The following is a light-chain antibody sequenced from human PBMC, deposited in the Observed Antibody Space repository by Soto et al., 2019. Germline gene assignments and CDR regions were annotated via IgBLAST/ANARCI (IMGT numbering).Light chain of an antibody. J-gene: IGKJ4*01. Sequence: DNVLTQSPGTLSLSPGERATLSCRASQSISSSYLAWYQQKPGHPPRLLIYGASNRATGIPDRFSGSGSGTEFTLTISRLEPEDFAVYYCQQYSGSPPLTFGGGTKVEIK. CDR1: QSISSSY. CDR3: QQYSGSPPLT. CDR2: GAS. V-gene: IGKV3-20*01.